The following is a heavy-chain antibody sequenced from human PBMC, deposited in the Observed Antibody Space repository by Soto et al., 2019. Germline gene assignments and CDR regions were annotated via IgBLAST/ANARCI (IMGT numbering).Heavy chain of an antibody. D-gene: IGHD6-19*01. V-gene: IGHV1-8*01. Sequence: QVQLVQSGAEVKKPGASVKVSCKASGYTFTSYDIIWVRQATGQGLEWMGWMNPSTGNTDSAEKFKGRRTMTRNSTISTVYMELSSLSFEDTAVYYCARGRIIVAGGFDTWGQGTLVTVTS. CDR2: MNPSTGNT. CDR3: ARGRIIVAGGFDT. CDR1: GYTFTSYD. J-gene: IGHJ5*02.